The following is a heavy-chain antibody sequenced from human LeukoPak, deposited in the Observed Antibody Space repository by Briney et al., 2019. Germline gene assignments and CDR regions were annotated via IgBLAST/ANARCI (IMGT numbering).Heavy chain of an antibody. J-gene: IGHJ6*03. CDR1: GFTFTSSA. D-gene: IGHD1-7*01. CDR2: IVVGSGNT. V-gene: IGHV1-58*01. Sequence: GASVKVSCKASGFTFTSSAVQWVRQARGQRLEWIGWIVVGSGNTNYAQKFQERVTITRDMSTSTAYMELSSLRSEDTAVYYCAADPLPHNWNYEGYYYYYMDVWGKGTTVTVSS. CDR3: AADPLPHNWNYEGYYYYYMDV.